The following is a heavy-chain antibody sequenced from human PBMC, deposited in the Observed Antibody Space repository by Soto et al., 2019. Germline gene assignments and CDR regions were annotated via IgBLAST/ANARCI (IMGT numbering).Heavy chain of an antibody. J-gene: IGHJ3*02. CDR3: ARELHYYDSSGYYSPDAFDI. CDR2: TYYRSKWYN. Sequence: PSQTLSLTCAISGDSVSSNSAAWNWIMQSPSRGLEWLGRTYYRSKWYNDYAVSVKSRITINPDTSKNQFSLQLNSVTPEDTAVYYCARELHYYDSSGYYSPDAFDIWGQGTMVTVSS. CDR1: GDSVSSNSAA. V-gene: IGHV6-1*01. D-gene: IGHD3-22*01.